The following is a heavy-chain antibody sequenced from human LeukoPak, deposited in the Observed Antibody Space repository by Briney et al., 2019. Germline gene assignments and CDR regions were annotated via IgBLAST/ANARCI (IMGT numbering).Heavy chain of an antibody. D-gene: IGHD1-26*01. J-gene: IGHJ4*02. CDR3: ARLTPYSGSPLDDY. CDR1: GGSISSISNY. Sequence: SETLSLTCTVSGGSISSISNYWGWLRQPPGKGLEYIGSVSYSGSTYYNPSLKSRVTMSADTSKNQFPLKLSSVTAADTAVYYCARLTPYSGSPLDDYWGQGTLVTVSS. V-gene: IGHV4-39*01. CDR2: VSYSGST.